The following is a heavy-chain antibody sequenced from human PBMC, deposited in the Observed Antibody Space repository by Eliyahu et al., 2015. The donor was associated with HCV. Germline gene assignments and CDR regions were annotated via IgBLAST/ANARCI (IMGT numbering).Heavy chain of an antibody. D-gene: IGHD1-1*01. CDR1: GGSISSYY. J-gene: IGHJ3*02. CDR2: IYYSGGT. V-gene: IGHV4-59*01. CDR3: ARTRGNSPYENAFDI. Sequence: QVQLQESGPGLVKPSETLSLSCTVXGGSISSYYWSWIRQPPGKGLEWLGQIYYSGGTNYNPSLKSRVTISVDTSKNQFSLKLISVTAADTAVYYCARTRGNSPYENAFDIWGQGTMVTVSS.